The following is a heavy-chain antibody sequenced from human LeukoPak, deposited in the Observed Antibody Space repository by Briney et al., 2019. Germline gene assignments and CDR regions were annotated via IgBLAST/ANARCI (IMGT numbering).Heavy chain of an antibody. D-gene: IGHD3-22*01. J-gene: IGHJ4*02. Sequence: SETLSLTCAVYRGSFSGYYWGWIRQPPGKGLEWIGEIHHSGSTNYNPSLKSRVTISVDTSKNQFSLKLSSVTAADTAVYYCAREGDSSVYYDYWGQGTLVTVSS. CDR1: RGSFSGYY. CDR3: AREGDSSVYYDY. V-gene: IGHV4-34*01. CDR2: IHHSGST.